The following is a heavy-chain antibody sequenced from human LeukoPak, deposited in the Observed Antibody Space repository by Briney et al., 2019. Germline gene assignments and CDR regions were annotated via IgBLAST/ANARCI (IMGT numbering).Heavy chain of an antibody. CDR1: GYTFTSYD. D-gene: IGHD5-24*01. CDR2: MNPNSGNT. V-gene: IGHV1-8*01. Sequence: EASVKVSCKASGYTFTSYDINWVRQATGQGLEWMGWMNPNSGNTGYAQKFQGRVTMTRNTSISTAYMELSSLRSEDTAVYYCASPRRDGYNYVYWGQGTLVTVSS. J-gene: IGHJ4*02. CDR3: ASPRRDGYNYVY.